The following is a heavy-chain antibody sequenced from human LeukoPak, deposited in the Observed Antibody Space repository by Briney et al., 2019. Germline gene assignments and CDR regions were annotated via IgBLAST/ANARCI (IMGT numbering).Heavy chain of an antibody. CDR2: ISGSGGST. Sequence: PGGSLRLSCAASGFMFSAYAMNWVRQAPGKGLEWVSAISGSGGSTYYADSVKGRFTISRDNSKNTLYLQMNSLRAEDTAVYYCAKVLGPARGYFDYWGQGTLVTVSS. CDR1: GFMFSAYA. D-gene: IGHD7-27*01. J-gene: IGHJ4*02. V-gene: IGHV3-23*01. CDR3: AKVLGPARGYFDY.